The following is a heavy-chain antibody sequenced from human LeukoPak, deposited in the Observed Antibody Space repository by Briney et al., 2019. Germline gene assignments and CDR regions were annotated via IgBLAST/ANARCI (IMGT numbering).Heavy chain of an antibody. D-gene: IGHD3-22*01. J-gene: IGHJ4*02. Sequence: PSETLSLTCTVSGGSISSGGYYWSWIRQHTGKGLEWIGYIYYSGSTYYNPSLKSRLTISVDTSKNQFSLKLSSVTAADTAVYYCARVADCGSGYLCYFDYWGQGTLVTVSS. CDR1: GGSISSGGYY. CDR3: ARVADCGSGYLCYFDY. CDR2: IYYSGST. V-gene: IGHV4-31*03.